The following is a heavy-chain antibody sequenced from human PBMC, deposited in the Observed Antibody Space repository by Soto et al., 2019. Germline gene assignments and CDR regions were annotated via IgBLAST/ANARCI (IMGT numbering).Heavy chain of an antibody. Sequence: QVHLVQSGAEVRKPGSSVRVSCKASGDTFTKYAISWLRQAPGQGLEWMGGIVPVFGRVTYAQRFQDRVSIIADKSTATSYLELTSLTAENTAVYYCAGVASASTWDYFDYWARAPWSPSPQ. CDR1: GDTFTKYA. CDR3: AGVASASTWDYFDY. V-gene: IGHV1-69*06. J-gene: IGHJ4*02. D-gene: IGHD2-2*01. CDR2: IVPVFGRV.